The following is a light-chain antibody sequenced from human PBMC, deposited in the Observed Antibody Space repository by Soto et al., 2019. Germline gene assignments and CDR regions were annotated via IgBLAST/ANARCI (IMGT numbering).Light chain of an antibody. CDR3: QQYGSSPWT. J-gene: IGKJ1*01. Sequence: EIVLTQSPGTLSLSPGERATLSCRASQSVSSSYFAWYQQMPGQAPRLLIYGASSRVTGIPDRFSGSGSGTDLTLTISRLEPEDSAVYYCQQYGSSPWTFGQGTKVEIK. CDR2: GAS. V-gene: IGKV3-20*01. CDR1: QSVSSSY.